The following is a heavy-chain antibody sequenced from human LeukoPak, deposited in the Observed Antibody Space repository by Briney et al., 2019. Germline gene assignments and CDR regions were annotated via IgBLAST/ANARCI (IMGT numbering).Heavy chain of an antibody. Sequence: GESLKISCKGSGYSFTTYWIGWVRQMPGKGLEWMGIIYPGDSETRYSPSFQGQVTISAGKSISTAYLQWSSLKASDTAMYYCARGEDYGRERGAEGFDPWGQGTLVTVSS. CDR3: ARGEDYGRERGAEGFDP. J-gene: IGHJ5*02. CDR1: GYSFTTYW. CDR2: IYPGDSET. V-gene: IGHV5-51*01. D-gene: IGHD4-17*01.